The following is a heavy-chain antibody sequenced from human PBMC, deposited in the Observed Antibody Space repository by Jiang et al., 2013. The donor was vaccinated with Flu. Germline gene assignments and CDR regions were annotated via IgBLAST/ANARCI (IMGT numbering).Heavy chain of an antibody. CDR1: WLHQHEYLL. CDR2: IHTSGTT. J-gene: IGHJ2*01. V-gene: IGHV4-61*02. CDR3: ARGPSNWDDWSFDL. Sequence: VKASQTLSRHLHCLRWLHQHEYLLLDLDPAAAGKGLEWIGRIHTSGTTKYNPSLERQVTISLDMSRSQFSLKLHSATVADTAVYFCARGPSNWDDWSFDLWGRGTLVTVSS. D-gene: IGHD7-27*01.